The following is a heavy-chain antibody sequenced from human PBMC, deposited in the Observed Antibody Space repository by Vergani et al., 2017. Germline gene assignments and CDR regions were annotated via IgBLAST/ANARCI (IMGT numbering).Heavy chain of an antibody. Sequence: QVQLVQSGAEVKKPGASVKVSCKASGYTFTGYYMHWVRQAPGQGLEWMGWINPNSGGTNYAQKFQGRVTMTRDTSISTAYMVLSRLRSDDTAVYYCARVFSFFCSSTSCYTPFDYWGQGTLVTVSS. CDR3: ARVFSFFCSSTSCYTPFDY. CDR2: INPNSGGT. J-gene: IGHJ4*02. D-gene: IGHD2-2*02. CDR1: GYTFTGYY. V-gene: IGHV1-2*02.